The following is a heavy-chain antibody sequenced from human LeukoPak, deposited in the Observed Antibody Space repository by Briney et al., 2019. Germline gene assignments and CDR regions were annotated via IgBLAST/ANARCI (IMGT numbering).Heavy chain of an antibody. V-gene: IGHV4-34*01. CDR3: ARAGVRGVNQYYYYYYGMDV. CDR1: GGSFSGYY. Sequence: SETLSLTCAVYGGSFSGYYWGWIRQPPGKGLEWIGEINHSGSTNYNPSLKSRVTISVDTSKNQFSLKLSSVTAADTAVYYCARAGVRGVNQYYYYYYGMDVWGQGTTVTVSS. J-gene: IGHJ6*02. D-gene: IGHD3-10*01. CDR2: INHSGST.